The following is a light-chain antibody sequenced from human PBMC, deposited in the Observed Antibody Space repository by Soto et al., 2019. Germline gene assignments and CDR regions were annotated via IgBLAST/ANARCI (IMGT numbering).Light chain of an antibody. CDR2: DAS. V-gene: IGKV3-11*01. J-gene: IGKJ4*01. CDR1: QSVSSY. Sequence: EIVLTQSPATLSLSPGDRATLSCRASQSVSSYLAWYQQKPGQAPRLLIYDASNRATAIPARFSGSGSGTDITLTMNGLEPEDFAVYYCQQRSNWPLTFGGGTKVEIK. CDR3: QQRSNWPLT.